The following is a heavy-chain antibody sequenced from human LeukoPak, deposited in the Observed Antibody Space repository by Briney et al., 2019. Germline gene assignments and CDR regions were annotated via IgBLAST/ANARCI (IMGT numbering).Heavy chain of an antibody. J-gene: IGHJ4*02. Sequence: PGGPLRLSCAASGFTFSIYPMHWVRQAPGKGLEWVSSIGSTGNYIYYADSVKGRFTISRDNAKNSLYLQMNSLRAEDTAVYYCARVTTEQYFALDFDYWGQGTLVTVSS. CDR3: ARVTTEQYFALDFDY. CDR1: GFTFSIYP. CDR2: IGSTGNYI. V-gene: IGHV3-21*01. D-gene: IGHD3-9*01.